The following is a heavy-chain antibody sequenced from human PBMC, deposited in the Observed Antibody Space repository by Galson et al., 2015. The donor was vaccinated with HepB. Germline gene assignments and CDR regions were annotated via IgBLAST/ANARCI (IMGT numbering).Heavy chain of an antibody. D-gene: IGHD2-2*01. Sequence: SLRLSCAASGFTFSDYYMSWIRQAPGKGLEWVSYISSSNIYTNYADSVKGRFTISRDNAKNSLYLQMNSLRAEDTAVYYCARGVNYADVWGQGTTVTVSS. CDR3: ARGVNYADV. CDR1: GFTFSDYY. CDR2: ISSSNIYT. J-gene: IGHJ6*02. V-gene: IGHV3-11*06.